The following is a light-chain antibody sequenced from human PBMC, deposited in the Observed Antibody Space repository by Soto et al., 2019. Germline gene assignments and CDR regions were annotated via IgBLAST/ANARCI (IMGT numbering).Light chain of an antibody. J-gene: IGKJ1*01. CDR1: QSLSTW. CDR2: DAS. CDR3: QQCNHYLT. Sequence: DIQMTQSPSTLSASVGDRVTITCRASQSLSTWLAWYQQKPGKAPTLLIYDASTLESGVPSRFSGSGSGTEFTLTISSLQPDDFATYYCQQCNHYLTFGQGTKVDIK. V-gene: IGKV1-5*01.